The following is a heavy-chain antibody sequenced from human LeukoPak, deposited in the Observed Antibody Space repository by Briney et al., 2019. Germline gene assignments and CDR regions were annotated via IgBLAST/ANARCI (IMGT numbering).Heavy chain of an antibody. V-gene: IGHV4-31*03. Sequence: SQTLSLTCTVSGGSISSGGYYWSWIRQHPGKGLEWIGYIYYSGSTYYNPSLKSRVTISVGTSKNQFSLKLSSVTAADTAVYYCVTNYGSGTPYWGQGTLVTVSS. D-gene: IGHD3-10*01. J-gene: IGHJ4*02. CDR2: IYYSGST. CDR1: GGSISSGGYY. CDR3: VTNYGSGTPY.